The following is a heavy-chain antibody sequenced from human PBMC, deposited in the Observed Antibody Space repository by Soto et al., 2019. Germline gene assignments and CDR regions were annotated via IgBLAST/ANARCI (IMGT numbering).Heavy chain of an antibody. Sequence: QAQLVQSGAEVKKPGASVKLSCRTSGYTFTSYYIHWVRQAPGQGLEWMGIINPNGGSTNYAQECQGIVTVTRDTSPSTVYMELSILRSEDTAVYCCATHLTAGDCWGQGTLLTVSS. CDR2: INPNGGST. D-gene: IGHD6-13*01. CDR3: ATHLTAGDC. CDR1: GYTFTSYY. J-gene: IGHJ4*02. V-gene: IGHV1-46*01.